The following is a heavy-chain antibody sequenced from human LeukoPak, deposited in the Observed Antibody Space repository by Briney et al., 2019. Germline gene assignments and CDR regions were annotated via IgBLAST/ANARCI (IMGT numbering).Heavy chain of an antibody. Sequence: PGGSLRLSCAASGFTFDDYAMHWVRQAPGKGLEWVSGIGWNSGSIGYADSVKGRFTISRDNAKNSLYLQMNSLRAEDMALYYCSKGNHTLVCGFVWVRYRSSDAFDIWGEGALVTVSS. CDR1: GFTFDDYA. V-gene: IGHV3-9*03. D-gene: IGHD3-16*02. J-gene: IGHJ3*02. CDR3: SKGNHTLVCGFVWVRYRSSDAFDI. CDR2: IGWNSGSI.